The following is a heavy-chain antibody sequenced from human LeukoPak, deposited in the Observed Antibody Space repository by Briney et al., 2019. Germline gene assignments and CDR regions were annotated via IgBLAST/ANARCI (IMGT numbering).Heavy chain of an antibody. V-gene: IGHV3-30*02. D-gene: IGHD2-2*01. CDR1: GFTFSSYG. J-gene: IGHJ4*02. CDR2: IRYDGSNK. CDR3: AKDIVVVPAAFDY. Sequence: GGSLRLSCAASGFTFSSYGMHWVSQAPGKGLEWVAFIRYDGSNKYYADSVKGRFTISRDNSKNTLYLQMNSLRAEDTAVYYCAKDIVVVPAAFDYWGQGTLVTVSS.